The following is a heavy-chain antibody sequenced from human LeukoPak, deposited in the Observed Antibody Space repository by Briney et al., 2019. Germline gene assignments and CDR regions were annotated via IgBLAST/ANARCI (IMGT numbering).Heavy chain of an antibody. CDR3: AKDPTHFRVWDDYDNTRLNY. Sequence: GGSLRLSCAASGFTFRSYGMHWVRQAPGKGLEWVAFIRYDGNNKYYADSVKGRFTISRDNSKNTVYLQMNSLRAEDTAVYYCAKDPTHFRVWDDYDNTRLNYWGQGTLVTVSS. V-gene: IGHV3-30*02. D-gene: IGHD3-22*01. CDR1: GFTFRSYG. CDR2: IRYDGNNK. J-gene: IGHJ4*02.